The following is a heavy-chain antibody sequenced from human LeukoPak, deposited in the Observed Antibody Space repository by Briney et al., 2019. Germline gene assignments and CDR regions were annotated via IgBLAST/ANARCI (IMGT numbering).Heavy chain of an antibody. D-gene: IGHD7-27*01. CDR2: ISSSGSTI. J-gene: IGHJ4*02. CDR3: ARVTSPSGY. Sequence: GGSLRLSCAASGFTFSSYEMNWVRRAPGKGLEWVSYISSSGSTIYYADSVKGRFTISRDNAKNSLYLQMNSLRAEDTAVYYCARVTSPSGYWGQGALVTVSS. CDR1: GFTFSSYE. V-gene: IGHV3-48*03.